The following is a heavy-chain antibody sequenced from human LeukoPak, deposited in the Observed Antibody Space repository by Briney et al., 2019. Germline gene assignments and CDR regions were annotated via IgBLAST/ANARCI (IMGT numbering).Heavy chain of an antibody. J-gene: IGHJ4*02. V-gene: IGHV1-3*01. CDR3: ARAQLGY. Sequence: ASVKVSCKASEYSFTTYAIHWVRQAPGQRLEWMGWINAGNGDTKYSQKLQGRVTITRDTSASTAYMELSSLRSEDTAVYYCARAQLGYWGQGTLVTVSS. CDR2: INAGNGDT. CDR1: EYSFTTYA. D-gene: IGHD5-24*01.